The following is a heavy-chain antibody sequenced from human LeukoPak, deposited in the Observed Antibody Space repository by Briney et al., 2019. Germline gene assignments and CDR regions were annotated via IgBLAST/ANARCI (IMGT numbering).Heavy chain of an antibody. CDR1: GFTFDDYA. CDR2: ISWNSGSI. J-gene: IGHJ3*02. CDR3: ARSSSSLNHDAFDI. V-gene: IGHV3-9*03. Sequence: QPGXSLRLSCAASGFTFDDYAMHWVRQAPGKGLEWVSGISWNSGSIGYADSVKGRFTISRDNAKNSLYLQMNSLRAEDMALYYCARSSSSLNHDAFDIWGQGTMVTVSS. D-gene: IGHD6-13*01.